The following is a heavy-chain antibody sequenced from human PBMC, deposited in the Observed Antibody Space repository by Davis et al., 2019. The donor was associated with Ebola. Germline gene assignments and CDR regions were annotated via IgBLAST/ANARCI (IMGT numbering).Heavy chain of an antibody. Sequence: SVKVSCKASGGIFTSYAISWVRQAPGQGLEWMGGIIPIFGTANYAQKFQGRVTITADESTSTAYMELSSLRSEDTAVYYCARDPLYSSSWYGWFDPWGQGTLVTVSS. D-gene: IGHD6-13*01. J-gene: IGHJ5*02. V-gene: IGHV1-69*13. CDR1: GGIFTSYA. CDR3: ARDPLYSSSWYGWFDP. CDR2: IIPIFGTA.